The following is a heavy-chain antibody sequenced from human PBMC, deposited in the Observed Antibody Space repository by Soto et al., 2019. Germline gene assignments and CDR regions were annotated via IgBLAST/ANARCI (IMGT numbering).Heavy chain of an antibody. CDR3: AHSRNLITEDAQVGDFDY. CDR1: GFSLTTDGEG. J-gene: IGHJ4*02. CDR2: IYWDDDE. D-gene: IGHD1-26*01. Sequence: QITLKESGPTLVKSTQTLTLTCTFSGFSLTTDGEGVGWVRQSPGEALEWLALIYWDDDERYSPSLKTRLTITKDIYSNQVVLVMTSMEPVDTGTYFCAHSRNLITEDAQVGDFDYWGQGT. V-gene: IGHV2-5*02.